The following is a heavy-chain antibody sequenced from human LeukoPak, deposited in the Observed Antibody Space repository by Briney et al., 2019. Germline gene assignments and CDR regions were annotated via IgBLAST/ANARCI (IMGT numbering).Heavy chain of an antibody. D-gene: IGHD4-23*01. CDR3: ARGRPHGNDY. CDR1: GFTFSSYW. Sequence: GVSLRLSCAASGFTFSSYWMNWVRQAPGKGLVWVSRIASDGSSTTYADSVKGRFSISRDNAKNTLYLQMNSLRVEDTAVYYCARGRPHGNDYWGQGTLVTVSS. V-gene: IGHV3-74*01. CDR2: IASDGSST. J-gene: IGHJ4*02.